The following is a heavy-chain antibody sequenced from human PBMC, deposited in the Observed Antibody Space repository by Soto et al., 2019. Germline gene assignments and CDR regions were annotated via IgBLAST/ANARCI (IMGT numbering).Heavy chain of an antibody. V-gene: IGHV3-33*01. J-gene: IGHJ4*02. CDR2: IWHDGSNK. D-gene: IGHD2-2*01. CDR3: AGQYCDSSSCYALY. Sequence: QVQLVESGGDVVQPGRSLRLSCAASGFTFSTYGMHWVRQAPGKGLEWVAVIWHDGSNKYYADSVKGRFTISRDNFKNTVFLQMNSLGAEDTAVYYCAGQYCDSSSCYALYWGQGTLVTVSS. CDR1: GFTFSTYG.